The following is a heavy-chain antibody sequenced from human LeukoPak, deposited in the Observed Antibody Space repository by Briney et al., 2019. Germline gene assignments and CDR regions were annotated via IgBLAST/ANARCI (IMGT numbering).Heavy chain of an antibody. Sequence: GGSLRLSCAASGFTFDDYAMHWVRQAAGKGLEWVSGISWNSGSIGYADSVKGRFTISRDNAKHSLYLQMNSLRAEDTALYYCAKDTAPDSGYSSSWRHGNAFDIWGQGTMVTVSS. CDR2: ISWNSGSI. CDR3: AKDTAPDSGYSSSWRHGNAFDI. J-gene: IGHJ3*02. CDR1: GFTFDDYA. V-gene: IGHV3-9*01. D-gene: IGHD6-13*01.